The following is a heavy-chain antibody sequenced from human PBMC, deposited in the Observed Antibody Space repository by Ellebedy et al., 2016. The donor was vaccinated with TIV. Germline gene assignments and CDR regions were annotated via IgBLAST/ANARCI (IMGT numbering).Heavy chain of an antibody. D-gene: IGHD6-13*01. CDR3: ARVSSSWSTNGYYHALDV. V-gene: IGHV3-74*01. Sequence: GGSLRLSCEASGFTSSGYYMHWVRQVPGKGLVWVSRINTDGSSTSYADSVEGRFTISRDNAKNTLFLQINSLRAEDTAVYYCARVSSSWSTNGYYHALDVWGRGTTVTVSS. CDR2: INTDGSST. J-gene: IGHJ6*02. CDR1: GFTSSGYY.